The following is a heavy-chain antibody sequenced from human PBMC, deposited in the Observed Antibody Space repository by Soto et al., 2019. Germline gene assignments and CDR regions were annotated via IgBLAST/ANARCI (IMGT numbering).Heavy chain of an antibody. Sequence: GGSLRLSCAASGFTFSSYGMHWVHQAPGKGLEWMAVIWYDGSNKYYADSVKGRFTISRDNSKNTLYLQMNSLRAEDTAVYYCARVENCSGGSCYYFDYWGQGTLVTVSS. CDR3: ARVENCSGGSCYYFDY. V-gene: IGHV3-33*01. D-gene: IGHD2-15*01. CDR2: IWYDGSNK. J-gene: IGHJ4*02. CDR1: GFTFSSYG.